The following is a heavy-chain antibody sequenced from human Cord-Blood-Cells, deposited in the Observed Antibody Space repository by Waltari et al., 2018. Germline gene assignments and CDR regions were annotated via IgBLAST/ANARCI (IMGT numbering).Heavy chain of an antibody. Sequence: QVQLVQSGSELKKPGASVKVSCKASGYTFPSYAMHWVRQAPGQGLEWMGWINTNTGNPTDAQGFTGRFVFSLDTSVSTAYLQISSLKAEDTAVYYCARDQTDYYDSSGYYYYWGQGTLVTVSS. V-gene: IGHV7-4-1*02. CDR2: INTNTGNP. CDR3: ARDQTDYYDSSGYYYY. D-gene: IGHD3-22*01. CDR1: GYTFPSYA. J-gene: IGHJ4*02.